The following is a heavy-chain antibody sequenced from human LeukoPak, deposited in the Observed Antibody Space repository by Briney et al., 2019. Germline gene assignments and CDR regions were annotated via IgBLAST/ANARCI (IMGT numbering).Heavy chain of an antibody. J-gene: IGHJ4*02. D-gene: IGHD6-13*01. CDR1: GFTFSTHR. Sequence: GGSLRLSCVASGFTFSTHRMTWVRQAPGKGLEWVSRINSDGSGTHYADSVKGRFTISRDNAKNTLYLQVNSLRAEDTAVYYCARDLRSCLDYWGQGTLVTVSS. CDR3: ARDLRSCLDY. CDR2: INSDGSGT. V-gene: IGHV3-74*01.